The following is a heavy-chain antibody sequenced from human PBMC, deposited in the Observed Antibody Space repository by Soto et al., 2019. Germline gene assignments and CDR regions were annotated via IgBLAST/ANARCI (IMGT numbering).Heavy chain of an antibody. CDR3: ARVIAAAGIGFDY. V-gene: IGHV4-59*12. CDR1: GGSISSYY. J-gene: IGHJ4*02. D-gene: IGHD6-13*01. CDR2: IYYSGST. Sequence: PSETLSLTCTVSGGSISSYYWSWIRQPPGKGLEWIGYIYYSGSTNYNPSLKSRVTISVDKSKNQFSLKLSSVTAADTAVYYCARVIAAAGIGFDYWGQGTLVTVSS.